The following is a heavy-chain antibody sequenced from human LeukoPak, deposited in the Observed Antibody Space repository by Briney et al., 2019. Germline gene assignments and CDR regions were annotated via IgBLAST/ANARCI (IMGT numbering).Heavy chain of an antibody. V-gene: IGHV4-4*07. D-gene: IGHD6-19*01. CDR1: GGSISSYY. Sequence: SETLSLTCTVSGGSISSYYWSWIRQPAGKGLEWIGRIYTSGSTNYNPSLKSRVTMSVDTSKNQFSLKLSSVTAADTSVYYCARDHVYSSGWYSDDYWGQGTLVTVSS. CDR3: ARDHVYSSGWYSDDY. J-gene: IGHJ4*02. CDR2: IYTSGST.